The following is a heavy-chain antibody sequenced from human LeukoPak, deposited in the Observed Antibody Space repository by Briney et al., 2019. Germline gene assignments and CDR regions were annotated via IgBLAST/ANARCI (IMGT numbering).Heavy chain of an antibody. CDR1: GGSFSGYY. Sequence: PSETLSLTCAVYGGSFSGYYWSWIRQPPGKGLEWIGEINHSGSTNYNPSLKSRVTKSVDTSKNQFSLKLSSVTAADTAVYYCASKRRGAFDIWGQGTMVTVSS. CDR3: ASKRRGAFDI. J-gene: IGHJ3*02. D-gene: IGHD3-10*01. V-gene: IGHV4-34*01. CDR2: INHSGST.